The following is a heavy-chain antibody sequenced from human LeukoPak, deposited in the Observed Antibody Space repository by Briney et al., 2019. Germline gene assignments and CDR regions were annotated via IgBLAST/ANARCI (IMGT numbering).Heavy chain of an antibody. J-gene: IGHJ4*02. D-gene: IGHD2/OR15-2a*01. Sequence: GGSLRLSCAASGFTFDDYAMHWVRQAPGKGLEWVSGISWNSGSIGYADSVKGRFTISRDNAKNSLYLQMNSLRAEDTAVYCCVSFYETYWGRGTLVTVSS. CDR1: GFTFDDYA. V-gene: IGHV3-9*01. CDR2: ISWNSGSI. CDR3: VSFYETY.